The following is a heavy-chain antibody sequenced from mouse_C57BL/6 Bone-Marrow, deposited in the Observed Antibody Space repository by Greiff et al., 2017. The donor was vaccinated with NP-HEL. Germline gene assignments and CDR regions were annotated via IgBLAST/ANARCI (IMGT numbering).Heavy chain of an antibody. V-gene: IGHV5-12*01. J-gene: IGHJ3*01. Sequence: EVQRVESGGGLVQPGGSLKLSCAASGFTFSDYYMYWVRQTPEKRLEWVAYISNGGGSTYYPDTVKGRFTISRDNAKNTLYLQMSRLKSEDTAMYYCARPYDYDGFFAYWGQGTLVTVSA. CDR1: GFTFSDYY. CDR3: ARPYDYDGFFAY. D-gene: IGHD2-4*01. CDR2: ISNGGGST.